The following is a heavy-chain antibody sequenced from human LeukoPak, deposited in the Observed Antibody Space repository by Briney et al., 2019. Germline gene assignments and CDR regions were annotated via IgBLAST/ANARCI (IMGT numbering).Heavy chain of an antibody. CDR2: ISSSSSYI. CDR3: ARDNAAGTPLGVFDY. V-gene: IGHV3-21*01. Sequence: GGSLRLSCAASGFTFSSYSMNWVRQAPGKGLEWVSSISSSSSYIYYADSVKGRFTISRDNAKNSLYLQMNSLRAEDTAVYYCARDNAAGTPLGVFDYWGQGTLVTVSS. D-gene: IGHD6-13*01. CDR1: GFTFSSYS. J-gene: IGHJ4*02.